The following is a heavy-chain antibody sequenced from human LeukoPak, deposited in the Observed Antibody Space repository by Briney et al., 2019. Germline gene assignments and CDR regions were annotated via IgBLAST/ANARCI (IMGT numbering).Heavy chain of an antibody. CDR2: INQDGSVK. CDR3: ARIGYSSSSFDY. Sequence: PGGSLRLSCTASGFIFNNYWMSWVRQAPGKGLEWVANINQDGSVKYFVDSLKGRFTISRDNAKNSLYVQMSSLRAEDTAVYICARIGYSSSSFDYWGQGTLVTVSS. CDR1: GFIFNNYW. V-gene: IGHV3-7*01. D-gene: IGHD6-6*01. J-gene: IGHJ4*02.